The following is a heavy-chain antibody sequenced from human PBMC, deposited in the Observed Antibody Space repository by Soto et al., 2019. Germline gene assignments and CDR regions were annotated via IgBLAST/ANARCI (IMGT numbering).Heavy chain of an antibody. V-gene: IGHV1-69*01. Sequence: QVQLVQSGAEVKKPGSSVKVSCKASGGTFSSYAISWVRQAPGQGLEWMGGIIPIFGTANYAQKFQGRVTITGDESTSTAYMELSSLRSEDTAVYYCARDLFLGGLMGWRGFDYWGQGTLVTVSS. CDR3: ARDLFLGGLMGWRGFDY. CDR1: GGTFSSYA. J-gene: IGHJ4*02. D-gene: IGHD2-8*01. CDR2: IIPIFGTA.